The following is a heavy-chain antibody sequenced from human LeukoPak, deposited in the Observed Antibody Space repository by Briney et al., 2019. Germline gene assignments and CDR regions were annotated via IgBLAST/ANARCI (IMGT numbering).Heavy chain of an antibody. CDR2: IYPDYSDA. D-gene: IGHD6-13*01. Sequence: GESLKISCKISGYKLTNNWIGWVRQVPGKGLEWMGLIYPDYSDAKYSPSFQGQVTLSVDASISTAYLQLSDLRASDTAIYYCVRFALTSSLDHWGQGTLVTASS. CDR3: VRFALTSSLDH. CDR1: GYKLTNNW. J-gene: IGHJ5*02. V-gene: IGHV5-51*01.